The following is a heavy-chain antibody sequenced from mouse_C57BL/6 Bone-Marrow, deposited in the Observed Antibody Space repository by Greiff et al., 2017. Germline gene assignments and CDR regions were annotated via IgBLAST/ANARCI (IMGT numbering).Heavy chain of an antibody. Sequence: DVMLVESEGGLVQPGSSMKLSCTASGFTFSDYYMAWVRQVPEKGLEWVANINYDGSSTYYLDSLKSRFIISRDNAKNILYLQMSSLKSEDTATYYCARADDYDGVFAYWGQGTLVTVSA. D-gene: IGHD2-4*01. CDR2: INYDGSST. CDR1: GFTFSDYY. V-gene: IGHV5-16*01. CDR3: ARADDYDGVFAY. J-gene: IGHJ3*01.